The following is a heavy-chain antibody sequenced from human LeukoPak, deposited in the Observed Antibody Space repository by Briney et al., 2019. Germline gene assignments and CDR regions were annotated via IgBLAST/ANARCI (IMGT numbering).Heavy chain of an antibody. CDR3: VRDMEPLRYFDT. CDR2: ISKNTVDT. J-gene: IGHJ4*02. D-gene: IGHD3-9*01. Sequence: GGSLRLSCTGSGFIFSRYAVSWVRQAPGKGLEWVSAISKNTVDTYYADSVKGRLTISRDSSKNTVYLQMNSLRAEDAAVYYCVRDMEPLRYFDTWGQGTLVTVSS. CDR1: GFIFSRYA. V-gene: IGHV3-23*01.